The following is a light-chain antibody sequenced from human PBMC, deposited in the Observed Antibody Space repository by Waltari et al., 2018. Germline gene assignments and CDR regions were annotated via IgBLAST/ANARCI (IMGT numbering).Light chain of an antibody. V-gene: IGKV1-39*01. J-gene: IGKJ3*01. Sequence: DIQMTQSPSSLSASIGHRVTITCRASQSISIHLNWYQHKPGIAPRLLIYDASTLQSGVPSRFSGGGSGTEFTLTISSPQPEDFATYYCQQSYSTPLLSFGPGTKVDIK. CDR1: QSISIH. CDR3: QQSYSTPLLS. CDR2: DAS.